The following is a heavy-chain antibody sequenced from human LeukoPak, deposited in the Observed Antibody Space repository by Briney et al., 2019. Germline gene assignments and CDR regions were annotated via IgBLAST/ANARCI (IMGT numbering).Heavy chain of an antibody. CDR1: GFTFSSYG. Sequence: PGRSLRLSCAASGFTFSSYGMHWVRQAPGKGLEWVAVISYDGSNKYYADSVKGRFTISRDNSKNTLYLQMNSLRAEDTAVNYCAKELEAVAGTLPNWFDPWGQGTLATVSS. CDR2: ISYDGSNK. D-gene: IGHD6-19*01. V-gene: IGHV3-30*18. J-gene: IGHJ5*02. CDR3: AKELEAVAGTLPNWFDP.